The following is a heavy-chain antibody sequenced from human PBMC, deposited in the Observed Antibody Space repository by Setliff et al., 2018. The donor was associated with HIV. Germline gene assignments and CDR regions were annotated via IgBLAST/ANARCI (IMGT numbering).Heavy chain of an antibody. J-gene: IGHJ3*02. V-gene: IGHV3-7*01. Sequence: GSLRLSCAASGFNFSTHTMNWIRQAPGKGLEFVANINQDGSDIHYGDSVKGRFTISRDNTENSLYLQMNSLRAEDSALYYCARDYYGDSRVKAFDIWGQGTKVTVSS. CDR2: INQDGSDI. D-gene: IGHD4-17*01. CDR3: ARDYYGDSRVKAFDI. CDR1: GFNFSTHT.